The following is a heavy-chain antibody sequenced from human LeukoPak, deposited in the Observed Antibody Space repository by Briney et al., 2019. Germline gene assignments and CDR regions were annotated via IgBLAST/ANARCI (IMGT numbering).Heavy chain of an antibody. CDR3: ARGSQSFYYDSSGYPFDS. Sequence: SETLSLTCAVSGLSISSGYYWGWSRQPPGKGLEWIGSIYHSGSSYYNPSLRSRVAMSVDTSRNQFSLKLTSVTVADTAVYYCARGSQSFYYDSSGYPFDSWGQGTLVTVSS. J-gene: IGHJ4*02. CDR1: GLSISSGYY. CDR2: IYHSGSS. D-gene: IGHD3-22*01. V-gene: IGHV4-38-2*01.